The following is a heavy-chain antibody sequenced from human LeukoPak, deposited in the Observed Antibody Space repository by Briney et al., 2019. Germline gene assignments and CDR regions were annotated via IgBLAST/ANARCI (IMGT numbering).Heavy chain of an antibody. J-gene: IGHJ4*02. V-gene: IGHV3-23*01. D-gene: IGHD6-13*01. CDR2: ISGSGGST. CDR1: GFTFSSYA. Sequence: GGSLRLSCAASGFTFSSYAMSWVRQAPGKGLEWVSAISGSGGSTYYADSVKGRFTISRDNSNNTLYLQMNSLRAEDTAVYYCAKQGAIAAAGTPFDYWGQGTLVTVSS. CDR3: AKQGAIAAAGTPFDY.